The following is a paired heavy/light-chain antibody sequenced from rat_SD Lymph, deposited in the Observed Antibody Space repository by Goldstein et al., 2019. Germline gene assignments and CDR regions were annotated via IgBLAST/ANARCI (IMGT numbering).Light chain of an antibody. Sequence: DIVLTQSPVLAVSLGQRATISCRASQSVSISSINLMHWYQQKPGQQPKLLIYRASNLASGIPARFSGSGSGTDFTLTIDPVQADDIAAYYCQQSRESPLTFGSGTKLEIK. CDR2: RAS. V-gene: IGKV3S18*01. J-gene: IGKJ5*01. CDR1: QSVSISSINL. CDR3: QQSRESPLT.
Heavy chain of an antibody. Sequence: VQLVESGGGLVQPGKSLKLSCSASGFTFSSYGMHWIRQAPGKGLDWVAYISSSSGTVYADAVKGRFTISRDNAKNTLYLQLNSLKSEDTAIYYCARKGIFNYGSYWYFDFWGPGTMVTVSS. CDR1: GFTFSSYG. V-gene: IGHV5-62*01. J-gene: IGHJ1*01. CDR2: ISSSSGT. CDR3: ARKGIFNYGSYWYFDF. D-gene: IGHD1-3*01.